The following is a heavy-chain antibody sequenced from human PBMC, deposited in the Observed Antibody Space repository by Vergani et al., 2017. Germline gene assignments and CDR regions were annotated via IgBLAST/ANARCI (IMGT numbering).Heavy chain of an antibody. CDR3: ASLGYFSGGSCYSSFDY. CDR1: GFTVSSNY. V-gene: IGHV3-53*01. CDR2: IYSGGST. Sequence: EVQLVEPGGGLIQPGGSLRLSCAASGFTVSSNYMSWVRQAPGKGLEWVSVIYSGGSTYYADSVKGRFTISRDNSKNTLYLQMNSLRAEDTAVYYCASLGYFSGGSCYSSFDYWGQGTLVTVSS. J-gene: IGHJ4*02. D-gene: IGHD2-15*01.